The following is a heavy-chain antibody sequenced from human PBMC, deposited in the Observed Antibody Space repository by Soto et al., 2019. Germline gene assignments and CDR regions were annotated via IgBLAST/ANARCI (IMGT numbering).Heavy chain of an antibody. J-gene: IGHJ5*02. CDR3: ARQVVVVTAIPLDWFDP. V-gene: IGHV4-39*01. CDR2: IYYSGST. Sequence: QLQLQESGPGLVKPSETLSLTCTVSGGSISSSSYYWGWIRQPPGKGLEWIGSIYYSGSTYYNPSLKSRVTISVDTSKNQCSLKLSSVTAADTAVYYCARQVVVVTAIPLDWFDPWGQGTLVTVSS. CDR1: GGSISSSSYY. D-gene: IGHD2-21*02.